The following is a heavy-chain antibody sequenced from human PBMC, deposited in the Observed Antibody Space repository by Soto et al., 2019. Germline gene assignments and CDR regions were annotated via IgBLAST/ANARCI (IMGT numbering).Heavy chain of an antibody. D-gene: IGHD4-17*01. V-gene: IGHV3-23*01. CDR1: GFTFSSYA. Sequence: PGGSLRLSCAASGFTFSSYAMSWVRQAPGKGLEWVSAISGSGGSTYYADSVKGRFTISRDNSKNTLYPQMNSLRAEDTAVYYCAMGTTVTMHEFDYWGQGTLVTVSS. J-gene: IGHJ4*02. CDR3: AMGTTVTMHEFDY. CDR2: ISGSGGST.